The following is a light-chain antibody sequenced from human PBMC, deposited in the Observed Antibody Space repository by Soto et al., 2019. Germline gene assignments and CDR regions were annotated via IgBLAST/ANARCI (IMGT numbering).Light chain of an antibody. CDR3: QSFDISLSAAA. CDR2: DNT. V-gene: IGLV1-40*01. CDR1: SSNIGAGYD. Sequence: QAVVTQPPSVSGAPGQRVTISCTGGSSNIGAGYDVHWYQQLPGTAPKLLIYDNTHRPSGVPDRFSASRSGTSASLAITGLQAEGEADYYCQSFDISLSAAAIGGGTKVTVL. J-gene: IGLJ2*01.